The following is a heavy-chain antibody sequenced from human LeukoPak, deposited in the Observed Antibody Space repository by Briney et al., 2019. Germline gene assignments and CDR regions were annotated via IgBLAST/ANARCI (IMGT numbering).Heavy chain of an antibody. D-gene: IGHD6-13*01. J-gene: IGHJ4*02. Sequence: GASVKVSCKASGYTFTNYYMHWVRQAPGQGLEWMGIINPSGGSTSYAQKFQGRVTMTRDTSTTTVYMELSSLRSEDTAVHYCAKTGGSSWYDYWGQGTLVTVSS. V-gene: IGHV1-46*03. CDR1: GYTFTNYY. CDR3: AKTGGSSWYDY. CDR2: INPSGGST.